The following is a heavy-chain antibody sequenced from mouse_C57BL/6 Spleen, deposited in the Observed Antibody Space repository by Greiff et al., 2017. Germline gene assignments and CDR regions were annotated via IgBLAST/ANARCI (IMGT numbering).Heavy chain of an antibody. Sequence: QVQLKQSGAELVRPGTSVKMSCKASGYTFTNYWIGWAKQRPGHGLEWIGDIYPGGGYTNYNEKFKGKATLTADKSSSTAYMQFSSLTSEDSAIYYCARGVYGSSFDYWGQGTTLTVSS. D-gene: IGHD1-1*01. CDR1: GYTFTNYW. CDR3: ARGVYGSSFDY. V-gene: IGHV1-63*01. CDR2: IYPGGGYT. J-gene: IGHJ2*01.